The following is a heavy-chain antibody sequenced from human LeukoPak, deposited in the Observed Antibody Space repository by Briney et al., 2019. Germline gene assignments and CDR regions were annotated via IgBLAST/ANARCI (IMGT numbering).Heavy chain of an antibody. CDR2: IYLGDSDT. Sequence: GESLKISCKGSGYSFTSYWIGWVRQMPGKGLEWMGIIYLGDSDTRYSPSFQGQVTISADKSISTAYLQWSSLKASDTAMYYCARFPTVTTSNYYGMDVWGQGTTVTVSS. J-gene: IGHJ6*02. CDR3: ARFPTVTTSNYYGMDV. CDR1: GYSFTSYW. V-gene: IGHV5-51*01. D-gene: IGHD4-17*01.